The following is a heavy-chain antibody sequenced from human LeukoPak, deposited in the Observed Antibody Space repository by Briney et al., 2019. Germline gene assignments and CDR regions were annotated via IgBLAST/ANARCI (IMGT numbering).Heavy chain of an antibody. CDR2: IYYSGST. CDR3: ARQAFSSGWYSNY. CDR1: GGSLSSSTYY. J-gene: IGHJ4*02. Sequence: SETLSLTCTVSGGSLSSSTYYWGWIRQPPGKGLEWIGSIYYSGSTYYNPSLKSRVTISVDTSKNQFSLRLSSVTAADTAVYYCARQAFSSGWYSNYWGQGTLVTVSS. V-gene: IGHV4-39*01. D-gene: IGHD6-19*01.